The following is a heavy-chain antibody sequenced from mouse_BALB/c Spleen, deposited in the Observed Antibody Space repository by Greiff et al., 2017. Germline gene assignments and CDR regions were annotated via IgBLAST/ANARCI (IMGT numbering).Heavy chain of an antibody. CDR2: IWGDGST. J-gene: IGHJ3*01. CDR1: GFSLTGYG. D-gene: IGHD2-10*02. Sequence: QVQLKESGPGLVAPSQSLSITCTVSGFSLTGYGVNWVRQPPGKGLEWLGMIWGDGSTDYNSALKSRLSISKDNSKSQVFLKMNSLQTDDTARYYCARGYGNYPFAYWGEGTLVTVSA. CDR3: ARGYGNYPFAY. V-gene: IGHV2-6-7*01.